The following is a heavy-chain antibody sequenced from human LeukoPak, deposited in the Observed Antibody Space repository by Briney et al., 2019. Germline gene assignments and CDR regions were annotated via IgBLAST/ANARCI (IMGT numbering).Heavy chain of an antibody. J-gene: IGHJ3*02. Sequence: GGSLRLPCAASGFTFSGYTMNWVRQAPGKGLEWVSSISSGSSYTYYADSVKGRFTISRDNARNSLFLQMHSLRVEDTAVYYCARTYYGGTGAFDIWGQGTMVTVSS. V-gene: IGHV3-21*06. CDR1: GFTFSGYT. CDR2: ISSGSSYT. D-gene: IGHD4-23*01. CDR3: ARTYYGGTGAFDI.